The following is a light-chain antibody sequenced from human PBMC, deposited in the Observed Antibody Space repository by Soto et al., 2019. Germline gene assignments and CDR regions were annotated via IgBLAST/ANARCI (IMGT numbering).Light chain of an antibody. V-gene: IGKV4-1*01. CDR2: WAS. J-gene: IGKJ1*01. Sequence: DIVMTQSPDSLAVSLGERATINCRSSQSVLYSSSNKHYLAWYQQKPGQPPKLLIYWASTRESGVPDRFSGRGSGTDFTLTISSLQAEDVAVYYCQQYCSSPGTFGQGTKVEIK. CDR3: QQYCSSPGT. CDR1: QSVLYSSSNKHY.